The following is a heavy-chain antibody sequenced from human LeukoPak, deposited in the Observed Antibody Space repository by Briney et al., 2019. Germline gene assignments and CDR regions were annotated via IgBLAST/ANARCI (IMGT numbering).Heavy chain of an antibody. V-gene: IGHV4-39*01. Sequence: ASETLSLTCNVSGVSISSSSYYWGWIRQPPWKGLEWIGSIYSSGSTYYNSSLKSRVTISIDTSKNQVSLKMSSVTAADTAVYYCAKSGGYGLIDYWGQGTLVTVSS. CDR2: IYSSGST. CDR3: AKSGGYGLIDY. J-gene: IGHJ4*01. D-gene: IGHD6-25*01. CDR1: GVSISSSSYY.